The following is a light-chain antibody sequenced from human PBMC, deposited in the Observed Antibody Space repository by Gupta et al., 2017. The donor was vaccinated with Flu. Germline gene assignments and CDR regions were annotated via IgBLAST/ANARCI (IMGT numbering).Light chain of an antibody. Sequence: PSSLSASSGDRVTMTCRASQGISNYVAWYQQKPGKVPKLLVYVASTLQSGVPSRFSGSQSGTNFTLTISSLQPEDVATYYCQQNNSAPWTFGQGTKVEI. CDR2: VAS. CDR3: QQNNSAPWT. V-gene: IGKV1-27*01. CDR1: QGISNY. J-gene: IGKJ1*01.